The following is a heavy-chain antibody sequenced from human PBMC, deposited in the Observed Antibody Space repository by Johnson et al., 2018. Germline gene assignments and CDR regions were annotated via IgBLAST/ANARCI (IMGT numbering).Heavy chain of an antibody. J-gene: IGHJ3*02. Sequence: QVQLVQSGGGVVQPGRSLRLSCAASGFTFSSYAMHWVRQAPGKGLEWVAVISYDGSNQYYADSVKGRFTISRDNSKNTLYLQMNSLRAEDTAVYYCAGDKQLGAFDIWGQGTMVTVSS. D-gene: IGHD6-13*01. V-gene: IGHV3-30-3*01. CDR3: AGDKQLGAFDI. CDR2: ISYDGSNQ. CDR1: GFTFSSYA.